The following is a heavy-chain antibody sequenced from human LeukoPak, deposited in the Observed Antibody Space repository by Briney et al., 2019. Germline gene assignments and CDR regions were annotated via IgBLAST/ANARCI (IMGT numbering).Heavy chain of an antibody. CDR1: GFSFSNSW. CDR3: ARNSGGWYDY. D-gene: IGHD6-19*01. Sequence: GGSLRLPCAASGFSFSNSWMGWVRQAPGKGLVWVSRINNDGSSTTYADSVKGRFTISRDNAKNTLSLQMNSLRPEDTAVYYCARNSGGWYDYWGQGTLVTVSS. CDR2: INNDGSST. V-gene: IGHV3-74*01. J-gene: IGHJ4*02.